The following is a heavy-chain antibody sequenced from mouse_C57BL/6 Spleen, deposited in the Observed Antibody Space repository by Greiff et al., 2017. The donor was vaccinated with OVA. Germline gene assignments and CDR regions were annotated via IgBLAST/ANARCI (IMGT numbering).Heavy chain of an antibody. CDR1: GYTFTSYW. J-gene: IGHJ2*01. CDR3: ARWDDARRGYYFDY. CDR2: IDPNSGGT. V-gene: IGHV1-72*01. D-gene: IGHD2-3*01. Sequence: QVQLQQSGAELVKPGASVKLSCKASGYTFTSYWMHWVKQRPGRGLEWIGRIDPNSGGTKYNEKFKSQATLTVDKPSSPAYMQLSSLTSEDSAVYYCARWDDARRGYYFDYWGQGTTLTVSS.